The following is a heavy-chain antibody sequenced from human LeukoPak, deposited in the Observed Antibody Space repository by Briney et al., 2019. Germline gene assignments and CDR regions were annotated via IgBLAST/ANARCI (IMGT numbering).Heavy chain of an antibody. V-gene: IGHV1-24*01. CDR3: ATGPPSTTVTTV. CDR2: FDPEDGET. CDR1: GYTLTELS. Sequence: ASVKVSCKVSGYTLTELSLTWVRRAPGKGLGGMGGFDPEDGETIYAQKFQGRVTMTEDTSTDTAYMELSSLRSEDTAVYYCATGPPSTTVTTVWGQGTMVTVSS. D-gene: IGHD4-17*01. J-gene: IGHJ3*01.